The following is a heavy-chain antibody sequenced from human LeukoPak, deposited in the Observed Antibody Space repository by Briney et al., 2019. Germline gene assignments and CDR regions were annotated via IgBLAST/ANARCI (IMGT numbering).Heavy chain of an antibody. CDR3: AKDTRPIIVVVPAAIGAFDI. Sequence: GGSLRLSRAASGFTFDDYAMHWVRQAPGKGLEWVSGISWNSGSIGYADSVKGRFTISRDNAKNSLYLQMNSLRAEDMALYYCAKDTRPIIVVVPAAIGAFDIWGQGTMVTVSS. CDR1: GFTFDDYA. CDR2: ISWNSGSI. J-gene: IGHJ3*02. D-gene: IGHD2-2*01. V-gene: IGHV3-9*03.